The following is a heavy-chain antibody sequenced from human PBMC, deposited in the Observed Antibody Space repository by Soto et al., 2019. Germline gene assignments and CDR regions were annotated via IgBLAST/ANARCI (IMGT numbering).Heavy chain of an antibody. CDR1: GYNFMRYG. CDR3: ARWISGGYSDWFDP. J-gene: IGHJ5*02. Sequence: QVQLVQSGAEVKKPGASVKVSCKASGYNFMRYGFTWVRQAPGQGLEWMGWINVDNGETKYPQKIQGRVTMTTETSTSTVYMERRMMTSDDTAVYYCARWISGGYSDWFDPWGHGTLVTVSS. CDR2: INVDNGET. V-gene: IGHV1-18*04. D-gene: IGHD1-26*01.